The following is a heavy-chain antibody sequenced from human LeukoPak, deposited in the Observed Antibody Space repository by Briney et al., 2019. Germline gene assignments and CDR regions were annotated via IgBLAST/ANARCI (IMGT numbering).Heavy chain of an antibody. Sequence: ASVKVSCKASGYIFTSYGYSWVRQAPGQGLEWMGWISAYNGNTKYAQKFQGRVTMTTVTSTSTAYMELRSLTFDDTAVYYCARAKTLEPSPSNAFDFWGQGTMVIVSS. CDR2: ISAYNGNT. CDR3: ARAKTLEPSPSNAFDF. CDR1: GYIFTSYG. V-gene: IGHV1-18*01. J-gene: IGHJ3*01. D-gene: IGHD1-1*01.